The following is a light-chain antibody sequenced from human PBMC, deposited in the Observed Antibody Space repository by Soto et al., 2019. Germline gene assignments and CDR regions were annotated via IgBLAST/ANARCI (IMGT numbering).Light chain of an antibody. CDR1: QSVSSY. J-gene: IGKJ1*01. V-gene: IGKV3-11*01. CDR3: QQYNDWPRT. CDR2: DAS. Sequence: EIVLTQSPATLSLSPGERATLSCRASQSVSSYLAWYQQKPGQAPRLLIYDASKRATGIPARFSGGGSGTEFTLTISSLQSEDFAVYYCQQYNDWPRTFGQGTKVDNK.